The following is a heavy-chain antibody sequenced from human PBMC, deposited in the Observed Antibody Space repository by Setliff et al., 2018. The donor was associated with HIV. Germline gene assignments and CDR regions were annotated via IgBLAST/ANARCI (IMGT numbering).Heavy chain of an antibody. V-gene: IGHV4-34*01. CDR3: ARGSGVSLDTYHI. CDR1: GGSFSGHQ. Sequence: SETLSLTCAVYGGSFSGHQWTWIRQSPGRGLEWIGEINHRGTSNYNPSLKRRVSMSVDTSKNQFSLRMTSLTAADTAVYFCARGSGVSLDTYHIWGQGTQVTVSS. CDR2: INHRGTS. D-gene: IGHD6-25*01. J-gene: IGHJ4*02.